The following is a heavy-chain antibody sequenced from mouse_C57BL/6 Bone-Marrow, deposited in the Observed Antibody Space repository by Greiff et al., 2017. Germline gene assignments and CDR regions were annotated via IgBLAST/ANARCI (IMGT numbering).Heavy chain of an antibody. CDR2: IDPSDSYT. CDR1: GYTFTSYW. D-gene: IGHD2-4*01. V-gene: IGHV1-69*01. J-gene: IGHJ2*01. Sequence: QVQLQQPGAELVMPGASVKLSCKASGYTFTSYWMHWVKQRPGQGLEWIGEIDPSDSYTNYNQKFKGKSTLTVDKSSSTAYMQLSSLTSEDSAVYYCARDYYDYDYFDYWGQGTTLTVSS. CDR3: ARDYYDYDYFDY.